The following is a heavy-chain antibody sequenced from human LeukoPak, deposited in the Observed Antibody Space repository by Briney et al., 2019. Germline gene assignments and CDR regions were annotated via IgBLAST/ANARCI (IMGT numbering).Heavy chain of an antibody. D-gene: IGHD3-10*01. CDR3: ARDRDGIALIRDRTYYYMDV. Sequence: VGSLRLSCAASGFTFSSYSMNGVRQAPGKGLEWVSSISSSSSSYISYADSVKGRFSIYRDNANHSLYLQMNSLRAEDTAVYYCARDRDGIALIRDRTYYYMDVWGKGTTVTVSS. V-gene: IGHV3-21*06. J-gene: IGHJ6*03. CDR1: GFTFSSYS. CDR2: ISSSSSSYI.